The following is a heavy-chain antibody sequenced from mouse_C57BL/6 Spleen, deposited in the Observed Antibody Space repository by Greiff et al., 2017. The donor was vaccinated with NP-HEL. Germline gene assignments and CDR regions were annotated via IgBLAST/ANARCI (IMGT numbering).Heavy chain of an antibody. CDR1: GFTFSSYA. D-gene: IGHD1-1*01. J-gene: IGHJ1*03. V-gene: IGHV5-4*01. Sequence: EVKVVESGGGLVKPGGSLKLSCAASGFTFSSYAMSWVRQTPEKRLEWVATISDGGSYTYYPDNVKGRFTISRDNAKNNLYLQMSHLKTEDTAMYYCARDPFTTVVATNWYFDVWGTGTTVTVSS. CDR3: ARDPFTTVVATNWYFDV. CDR2: ISDGGSYT.